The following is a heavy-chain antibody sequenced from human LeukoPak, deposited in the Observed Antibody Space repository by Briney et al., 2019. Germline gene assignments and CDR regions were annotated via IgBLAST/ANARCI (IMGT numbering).Heavy chain of an antibody. CDR1: GGSISSGSYY. CDR3: ARRGGSGSYPVYYYYYYMDV. CDR2: IYYSGST. J-gene: IGHJ6*03. V-gene: IGHV4-39*07. D-gene: IGHD3-10*01. Sequence: PSETLSLTCTVSGGSISSGSYYWGWIRQPPGKGLEWIGSIYYSGSTYYNPSLKSRVTISVDTSKNQFSLKLSSVTAADTAVYYCARRGGSGSYPVYYYYYYMDVWGKGTTVTISS.